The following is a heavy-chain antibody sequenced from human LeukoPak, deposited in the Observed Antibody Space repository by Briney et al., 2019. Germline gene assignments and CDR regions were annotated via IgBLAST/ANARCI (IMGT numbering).Heavy chain of an antibody. Sequence: SQTLSLTCAVSGGSISSGGYSWRWIRQPPGKGLEWIGYIYHSGSTYYNPSLKSRVTISVDRSKNQFSLKLSSVTAADTAVYYCARGGYSYGYFDYWGQGTLVTVSS. CDR2: IYHSGST. V-gene: IGHV4-30-2*01. D-gene: IGHD5-18*01. J-gene: IGHJ4*02. CDR3: ARGGYSYGYFDY. CDR1: GGSISSGGYS.